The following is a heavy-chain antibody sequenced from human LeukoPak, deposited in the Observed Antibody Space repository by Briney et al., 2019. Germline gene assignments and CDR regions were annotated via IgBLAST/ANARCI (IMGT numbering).Heavy chain of an antibody. CDR3: ARVKLDSSSSSFYYYYYMDV. D-gene: IGHD6-6*01. Sequence: SETLSLTYTVSGGSISSGGYYWSWIRQHPGKGLEWIGYIYYSGSTYYNPSLKSRVTISVDTSKNQFSLKLSSVTAADTAVYYCARVKLDSSSSSFYYYYYMDVWGKGTTVTVSS. V-gene: IGHV4-31*03. J-gene: IGHJ6*03. CDR2: IYYSGST. CDR1: GGSISSGGYY.